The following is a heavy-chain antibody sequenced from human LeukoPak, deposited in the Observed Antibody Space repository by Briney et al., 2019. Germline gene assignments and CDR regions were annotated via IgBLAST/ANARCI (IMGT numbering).Heavy chain of an antibody. V-gene: IGHV3-23*01. D-gene: IGHD3-9*01. CDR2: ISGSGGST. CDR1: GFTFSSYA. Sequence: GGSLRLSCAASGFTFSSYAMNWVRQAPGKGLEWVSAISGSGGSTYYADSVKGRFTISRDNSKNTLYLQMNSLRADDTAVYYCAKGASYYDILTGYYIDGAFDIWGQGAMVTVSS. CDR3: AKGASYYDILTGYYIDGAFDI. J-gene: IGHJ3*02.